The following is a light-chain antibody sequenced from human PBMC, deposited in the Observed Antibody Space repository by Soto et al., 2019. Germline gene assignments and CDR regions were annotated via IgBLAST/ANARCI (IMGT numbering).Light chain of an antibody. Sequence: QSALTQPAAVSGSPGQSISISCTRTSSDVGGYNYVSWYQLHPGKAPKLILYEVTNRPSGVSDRFSGSKSGNTASLTISGLQAEDEADYYCSSYTSSTAYVFGTGTKVTVL. CDR3: SSYTSSTAYV. J-gene: IGLJ1*01. CDR1: SSDVGGYNY. V-gene: IGLV2-14*01. CDR2: EVT.